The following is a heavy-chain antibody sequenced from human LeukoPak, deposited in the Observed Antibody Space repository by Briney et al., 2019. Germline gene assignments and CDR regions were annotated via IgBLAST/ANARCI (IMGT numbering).Heavy chain of an antibody. D-gene: IGHD3-10*01. CDR2: IRSKAYGGTT. CDR1: GFTCGDYA. V-gene: IGHV3-49*04. CDR3: TTEGWFGELLYGY. J-gene: IGHJ4*02. Sequence: GRSLRLSCTASGFTCGDYAMSWVRQAPGKRLEWVGFIRSKAYGGTTEYAASVKGRFTISRDDSKSIAYLQMNSLKTEDTAVYYCTTEGWFGELLYGYWGQGTLVTVSS.